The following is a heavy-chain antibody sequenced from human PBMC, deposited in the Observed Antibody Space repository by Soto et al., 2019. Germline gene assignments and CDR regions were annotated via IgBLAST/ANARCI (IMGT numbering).Heavy chain of an antibody. Sequence: GESLKTSCRCSGYSFTSYWIGWVRQMRGKGLELMGIIYYGDSDTRYSPSFQGQVTISVDKSISTVYLQWSSLNASDTAMYYCARLLAPYTLIDYWGQGTLVTVSS. D-gene: IGHD5-18*01. CDR2: IYYGDSDT. V-gene: IGHV5-51*01. J-gene: IGHJ4*02. CDR3: ARLLAPYTLIDY. CDR1: GYSFTSYW.